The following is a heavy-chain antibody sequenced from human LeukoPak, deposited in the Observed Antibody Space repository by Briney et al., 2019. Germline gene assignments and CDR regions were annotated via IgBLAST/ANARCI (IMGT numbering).Heavy chain of an antibody. V-gene: IGHV1-2*02. Sequence: GASVKVSCKASGYTFTGYYMHWVRQAPGQGLEWMGWINPNSGGTNYAQKFQGRVTMTRDTSISTAYMELSRLRSDDTAVYYCARALYDFWSGSYYYMDVWGKGTTVTVSS. CDR3: ARALYDFWSGSYYYMDV. CDR2: INPNSGGT. D-gene: IGHD3-3*01. J-gene: IGHJ6*03. CDR1: GYTFTGYY.